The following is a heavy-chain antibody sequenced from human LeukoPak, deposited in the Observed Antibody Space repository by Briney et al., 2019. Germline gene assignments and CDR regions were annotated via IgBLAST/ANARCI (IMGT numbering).Heavy chain of an antibody. CDR2: ISGSSDTT. D-gene: IGHD5-18*01. V-gene: IGHV3-23*01. Sequence: GGSLRLSCAASGFTFSTYAMSWVRQAPGRGLEWVSAISGSSDTTYYADSVKGRFTISRDNSKNTLYLQMNSLRTEDTAVYYCANREGGYTYDPFDYWGQGTLVTVSS. CDR1: GFTFSTYA. J-gene: IGHJ4*02. CDR3: ANREGGYTYDPFDY.